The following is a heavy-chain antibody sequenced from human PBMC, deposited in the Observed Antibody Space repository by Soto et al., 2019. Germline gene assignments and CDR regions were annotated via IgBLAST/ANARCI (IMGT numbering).Heavy chain of an antibody. Sequence: SETLSLTCSLSGDSVTSHYLTWIRQSPEKGLEWIGYMHYTGFSHYNPSLKSRLTISVDRSKNQFTLKLTSVTVADTAVYYCASHRLYCSSTSCSNNWLDPWGQGTLVTVAS. J-gene: IGHJ5*02. D-gene: IGHD2-2*01. CDR2: MHYTGFS. CDR1: GDSVTSHY. CDR3: ASHRLYCSSTSCSNNWLDP. V-gene: IGHV4-59*02.